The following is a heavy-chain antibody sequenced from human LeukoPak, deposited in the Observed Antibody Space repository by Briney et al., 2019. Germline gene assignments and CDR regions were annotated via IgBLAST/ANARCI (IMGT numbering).Heavy chain of an antibody. CDR3: ARDTIPGKYYYGSGVSMEV. CDR2: ISSSSSYI. Sequence: GGSLRLSCAASGFTFSSYSMNWVRQAPGKGLEWVSSISSSSSYIYYADSVKGRFTISRDNAKNSLYLQMNSLRAEDTAVYYCARDTIPGKYYYGSGVSMEVWGKGTTVTVSS. V-gene: IGHV3-21*01. CDR1: GFTFSSYS. D-gene: IGHD3-10*01. J-gene: IGHJ6*04.